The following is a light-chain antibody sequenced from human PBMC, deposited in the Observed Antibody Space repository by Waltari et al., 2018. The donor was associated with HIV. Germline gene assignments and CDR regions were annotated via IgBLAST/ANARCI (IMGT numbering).Light chain of an antibody. CDR1: NIGSKS. Sequence: SYVLTQAPSVSVAPGQTASITCGGNNIGSKSVHWYQQKPGQAPVLVVYDDSDRPSGIRERFSGSNSGNTATLTISRVEAGDEADYYCQVWNNSGDHSGGVFGGGTKLTVL. CDR3: QVWNNSGDHSGGV. CDR2: DDS. J-gene: IGLJ2*01. V-gene: IGLV3-21*02.